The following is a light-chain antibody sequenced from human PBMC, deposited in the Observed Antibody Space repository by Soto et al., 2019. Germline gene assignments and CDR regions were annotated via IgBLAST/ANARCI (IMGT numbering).Light chain of an antibody. CDR2: DSS. V-gene: IGKV3D-11*02. J-gene: IGKJ5*01. CDR3: QQRGNWHPIN. Sequence: EIVLTQSLATRSFSPGERDTLSGRASQIVTSYLAWYQQKPVQAPGLLIYDSSNRATGTPPRFILSWPGPEFTLTISSIAPEDFAVYYCQQRGNWHPINLGQGTRLEIK. CDR1: QIVTSY.